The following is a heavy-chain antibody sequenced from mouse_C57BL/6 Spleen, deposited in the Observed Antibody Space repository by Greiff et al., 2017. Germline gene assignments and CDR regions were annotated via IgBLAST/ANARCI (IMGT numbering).Heavy chain of an antibody. J-gene: IGHJ2*01. CDR3: ASNYDYFDY. V-gene: IGHV1-64*01. CDR2: IHPNSGST. Sequence: QVQLQQPGAELVKPGASVKLSCKASGYTFTSYWMHWVKQRPGQGLEWIGMIHPNSGSTNYNEKFKSKATLTVDKSSSPAYMPLSSLTSEDSAVYYCASNYDYFDYWGQGTTLTVSS. D-gene: IGHD2-1*01. CDR1: GYTFTSYW.